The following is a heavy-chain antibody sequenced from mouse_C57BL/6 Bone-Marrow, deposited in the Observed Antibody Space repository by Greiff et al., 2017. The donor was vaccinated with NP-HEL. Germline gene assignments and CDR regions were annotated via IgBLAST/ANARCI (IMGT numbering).Heavy chain of an antibody. CDR2: IHPNSGST. CDR3: SRWFFTTVVAQYYYAMDY. CDR1: GYTFTSYW. D-gene: IGHD1-1*01. J-gene: IGHJ4*01. Sequence: QVQLQQPGAELVKPGASVKLSCKASGYTFTSYWMHWVKQRPGQGLEWIGMIHPNSGSTNYNEKFKSKATLTVDKSSSTAYMQLSSLTSEDYADYYWSRWFFTTVVAQYYYAMDYWGQGTSVTVSS. V-gene: IGHV1-64*01.